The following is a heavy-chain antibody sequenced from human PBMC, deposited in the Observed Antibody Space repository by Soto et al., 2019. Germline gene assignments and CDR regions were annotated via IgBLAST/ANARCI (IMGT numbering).Heavy chain of an antibody. CDR3: ARGSSSYYDYGMDV. CDR2: IYDSGST. CDR1: GDSISRGGYS. J-gene: IGHJ6*02. D-gene: IGHD6-6*01. Sequence: QLQLQESGSGLVRPSQTLSLSCAVSGDSISRGGYSWTWIRQPPGKALEWIGNIYDSGSTSYNPSLKSRVTMSVDTSKNQFSLQLTSVTAADTAVYFCARGSSSYYDYGMDVWGQGITVTVSS. V-gene: IGHV4-30-2*01.